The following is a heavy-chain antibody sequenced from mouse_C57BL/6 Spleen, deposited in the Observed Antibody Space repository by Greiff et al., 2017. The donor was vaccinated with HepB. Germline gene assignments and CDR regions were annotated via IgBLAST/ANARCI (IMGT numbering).Heavy chain of an antibody. CDR3: TRRGYGNYAMDY. CDR1: GYTFTSYW. Sequence: VQLQQSGTVLARPGASVKMSCKTSGYTFTSYWMHWVKQRPGQGLEWIGDIYPGNSDTSYNQKFKGKAKLTAVTSASTAYMELSSLTNEDSAVYYCTRRGYGNYAMDYWGQGTSVTVSS. CDR2: IYPGNSDT. D-gene: IGHD2-10*02. J-gene: IGHJ4*01. V-gene: IGHV1-5*01.